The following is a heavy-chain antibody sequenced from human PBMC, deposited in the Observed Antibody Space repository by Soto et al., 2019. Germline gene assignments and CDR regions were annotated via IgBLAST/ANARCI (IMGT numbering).Heavy chain of an antibody. CDR2: ISGGAGSS. CDR1: GFTFSSHA. J-gene: IGHJ4*02. CDR3: VRGLLACVDF. V-gene: IGHV3-23*01. Sequence: EVQLLDSGGTSVQPGGSLRLSCAASGFTFSSHAMSWVRQAPGKGLEWVSAISGGAGSSFYADSVKGRFTISRDNSKNTVSLQMSDLRVDETALYYCVRGLLACVDFWGQGTPVNVSS. D-gene: IGHD3-10*01.